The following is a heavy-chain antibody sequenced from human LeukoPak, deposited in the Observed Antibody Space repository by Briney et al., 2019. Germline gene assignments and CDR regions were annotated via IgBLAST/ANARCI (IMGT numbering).Heavy chain of an antibody. D-gene: IGHD3-3*01. CDR2: IYHSGST. J-gene: IGHJ3*02. V-gene: IGHV4-38-2*01. CDR1: GYSTSSGYY. Sequence: PSETLSLTCAVSGYSTSSGYYWGWIRQPPGKGLEWIGSIYHSGSTYYNPSLKSRVTISVDTSKNQFSLKLSSVTAADTAVYYCARAGITIFGVVKLGAFDIWGQGTMVTVSS. CDR3: ARAGITIFGVVKLGAFDI.